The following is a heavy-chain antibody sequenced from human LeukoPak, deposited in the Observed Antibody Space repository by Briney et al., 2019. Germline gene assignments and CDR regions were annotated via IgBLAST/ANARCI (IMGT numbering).Heavy chain of an antibody. D-gene: IGHD3-22*01. V-gene: IGHV3-74*01. J-gene: IGHJ4*02. Sequence: PGGSLRLSCAASGFTFSSYWMHWVRQAPGKGLVWVSRINSDGSSTSYAGSVKGRFTISRDNAKNTLYLQMNSLRAEDTAVYYCARVTMIEGLDYWGQGTLVTVSS. CDR2: INSDGSST. CDR1: GFTFSSYW. CDR3: ARVTMIEGLDY.